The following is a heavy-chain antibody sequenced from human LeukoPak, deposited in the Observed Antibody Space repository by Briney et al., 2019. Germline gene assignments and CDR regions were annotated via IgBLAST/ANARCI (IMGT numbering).Heavy chain of an antibody. J-gene: IGHJ5*02. Sequence: GGSLRLSCTVSGFTVSSNSWSWVRQAPGKGLEWVSFIYSGGNTHYSDSVKGRFTISRDNSKNTLYLQMNSLRAEDTAVYYCARFPYDRTSWFDPWGQGTLVTVSS. CDR2: IYSGGNT. CDR1: GFTVSSNS. CDR3: ARFPYDRTSWFDP. V-gene: IGHV3-53*01. D-gene: IGHD3-22*01.